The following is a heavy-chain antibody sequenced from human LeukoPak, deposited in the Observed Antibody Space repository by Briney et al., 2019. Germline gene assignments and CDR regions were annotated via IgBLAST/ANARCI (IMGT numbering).Heavy chain of an antibody. CDR1: DSSFTPYG. J-gene: IGHJ4*02. Sequence: ASVKVSCKAFDSSFTPYGVTWVRQAPGQGLDWMGWVSVYNGNTNYAEKFQGRMTLTTDLSTKTSSMELRSLRSDDTAIYYCAIDFVIGSDPTLVGLWGQGSLITVSS. CDR3: AIDFVIGSDPTLVGL. D-gene: IGHD2-8*02. CDR2: VSVYNGNT. V-gene: IGHV1-18*01.